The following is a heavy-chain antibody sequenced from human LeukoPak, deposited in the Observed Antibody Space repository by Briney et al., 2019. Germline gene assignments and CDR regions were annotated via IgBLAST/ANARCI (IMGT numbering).Heavy chain of an antibody. Sequence: SETLSLTCSVSGASISNWYWSWIRQPPGKGLEWIGYIYYTGSTNYNPSLKSRVTISVDTSKNQFSLKLSSVTAADTAVYYCARDRPGGSSLDYWGQGTLVTVSS. CDR1: GASISNWY. CDR2: IYYTGST. D-gene: IGHD6-13*01. V-gene: IGHV4-59*01. CDR3: ARDRPGGSSLDY. J-gene: IGHJ4*02.